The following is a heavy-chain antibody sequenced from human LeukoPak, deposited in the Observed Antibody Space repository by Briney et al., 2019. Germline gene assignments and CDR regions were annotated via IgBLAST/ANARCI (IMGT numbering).Heavy chain of an antibody. D-gene: IGHD1-1*01. Sequence: GASVKVSCKASGYTFTSHDINWVRQATGQGLEWMGWMNPNSGNTGYAQKFQGRVAMTRDTSTNTAYLDFYSLKSEDTAVYYCARGYSPIVRTTGNDYWGQGTLATVSS. J-gene: IGHJ4*02. CDR1: GYTFTSHD. CDR3: ARGYSPIVRTTGNDY. V-gene: IGHV1-8*01. CDR2: MNPNSGNT.